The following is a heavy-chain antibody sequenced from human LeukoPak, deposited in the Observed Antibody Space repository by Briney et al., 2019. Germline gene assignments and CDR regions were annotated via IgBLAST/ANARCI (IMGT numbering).Heavy chain of an antibody. CDR1: GGSFSGYY. V-gene: IGHV4-34*01. D-gene: IGHD2-2*01. CDR3: ARGILVTVYAAFDY. CDR2: IIHSGRT. J-gene: IGHJ4*02. Sequence: SETLSLTCGVYGGSFSGYYWTWIRQSPGMGLEWIGEIIHSGRTNYNSSLTSRVSISVDTSKNQFSLELSSVTAADTAVYYCARGILVTVYAAFDYWGQGTLVTVSS.